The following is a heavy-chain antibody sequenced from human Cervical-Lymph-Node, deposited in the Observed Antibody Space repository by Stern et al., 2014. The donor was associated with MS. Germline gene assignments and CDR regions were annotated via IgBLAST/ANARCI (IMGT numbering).Heavy chain of an antibody. D-gene: IGHD6-13*01. V-gene: IGHV1-69*12. J-gene: IGHJ5*02. CDR1: GGTFSKFP. CDR2: IFPVFGTP. CDR3: ALSSEASDRWYSLGYDL. Sequence: VQLVQSGAEVTKPGSSVKVSCKASGGTFSKFPSSWVRQAPGQGLEWMGGIFPVFGTPAYAQEFRGRITLTADVSTSTVYMELSSLGSDDTAVYYSALSSEASDRWYSLGYDLWGQGTLVTVSS.